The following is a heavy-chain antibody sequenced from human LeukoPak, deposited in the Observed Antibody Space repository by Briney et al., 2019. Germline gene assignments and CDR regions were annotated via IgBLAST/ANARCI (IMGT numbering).Heavy chain of an antibody. Sequence: GASVKVSCKASGYTFTSYDVNWVRQATGQGLEWMGWMNPNSGNTGYAQKSQGRVTMTRNTSISTAYMELSSLRSEDTAVYYCARDIVGATPDDYWGQGTLVTVSS. J-gene: IGHJ4*02. CDR1: GYTFTSYD. CDR3: ARDIVGATPDDY. CDR2: MNPNSGNT. D-gene: IGHD1-26*01. V-gene: IGHV1-8*01.